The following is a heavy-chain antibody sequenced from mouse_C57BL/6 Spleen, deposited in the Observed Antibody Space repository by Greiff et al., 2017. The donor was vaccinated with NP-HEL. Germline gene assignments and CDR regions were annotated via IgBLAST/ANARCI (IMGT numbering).Heavy chain of an antibody. Sequence: EVKLVESGGSLVKPGGSLKLSCAASGFTFSSYAMSWVRQTPEKRLEWVATISDGGSYTYYPDNVKGRFTISRDNAKNNLYLQMSHLKSEDTAMYYCARADHFDYWGQGTTLTVSS. CDR1: GFTFSSYA. CDR3: ARADHFDY. CDR2: ISDGGSYT. J-gene: IGHJ2*01. V-gene: IGHV5-4*03.